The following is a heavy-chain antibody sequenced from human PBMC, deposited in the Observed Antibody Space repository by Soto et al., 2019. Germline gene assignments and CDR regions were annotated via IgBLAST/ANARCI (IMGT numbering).Heavy chain of an antibody. Sequence: ETLSLTCTVSVGSISSSSYYWGRILQPPGKGLEWIGSIYYSGSTYYNPSLKSRVTISVDTSKNQFSLKLSSVTAADTAVYYCARHGEYSSSWQNWFDPWGQGTLVTVSS. CDR3: ARHGEYSSSWQNWFDP. CDR2: IYYSGST. V-gene: IGHV4-39*01. D-gene: IGHD6-13*01. J-gene: IGHJ5*02. CDR1: VGSISSSSYY.